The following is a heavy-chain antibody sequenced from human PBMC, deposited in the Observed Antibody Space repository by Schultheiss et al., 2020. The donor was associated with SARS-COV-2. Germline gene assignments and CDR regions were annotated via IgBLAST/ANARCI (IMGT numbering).Heavy chain of an antibody. J-gene: IGHJ4*02. CDR1: GFTVSSNY. Sequence: GGSLRLSCAASGFTVSSNYMSWVRQAPGKGLEWVSAISGSGGSTYYADSVKGRFTISRDNSKNTLYLQMNSLRAEDTAVYYCAKDMVRGLNPAFDYWGQGTLVTVSS. D-gene: IGHD3-10*01. CDR2: ISGSGGST. CDR3: AKDMVRGLNPAFDY. V-gene: IGHV3-23*01.